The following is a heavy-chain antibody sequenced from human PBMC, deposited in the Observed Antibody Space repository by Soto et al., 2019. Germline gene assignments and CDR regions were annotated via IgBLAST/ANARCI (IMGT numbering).Heavy chain of an antibody. CDR3: ARGQSSLLLDC. CDR1: GGSFSGYY. V-gene: IGHV4-34*01. Sequence: QVQLQQWGAGLLKPSETLSLTCAVYGGSFSGYYWSWIRQPPGKGLEWIGEINHSGSTNYNPSLKSRVPISVDTSKTLFTVKLSYLTDADTAVYYCARGQSSLLLDCWGQGVLVTVSS. J-gene: IGHJ4*02. D-gene: IGHD2-8*02. CDR2: INHSGST.